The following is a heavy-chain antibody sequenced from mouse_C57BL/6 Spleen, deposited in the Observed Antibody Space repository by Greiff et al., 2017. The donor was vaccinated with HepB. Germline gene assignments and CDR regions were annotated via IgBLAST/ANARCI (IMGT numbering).Heavy chain of an antibody. Sequence: EVQLQQSGPELVKPGASVKMSCKASGYTFTDYNMHWVKQSHGKSLEWIGYINPNNGGTSYNQKFKGKATLTVNKSSSTAYMELRSLISEDSAVYYCASHNIYYDYDGPEDYWGQGTTLTVSS. CDR1: GYTFTDYN. CDR2: INPNNGGT. CDR3: ASHNIYYDYDGPEDY. J-gene: IGHJ2*01. D-gene: IGHD2-4*01. V-gene: IGHV1-22*01.